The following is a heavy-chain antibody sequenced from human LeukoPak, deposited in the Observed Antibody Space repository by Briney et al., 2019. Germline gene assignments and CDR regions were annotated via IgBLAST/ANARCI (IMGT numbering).Heavy chain of an antibody. D-gene: IGHD4-17*01. V-gene: IGHV3-64*01. J-gene: IGHJ5*02. CDR3: ARGAMTTVIAQLGS. CDR1: GFTFSSYA. Sequence: GGSLRLSCAASGFTFSSYAMHWVRQAPGKGLEYVSAISSNGGSTYYANSVKGRFTISRDNSKNTLYLQMGSRRAADMAVYYCARGAMTTVIAQLGSWGQGTLVTVSS. CDR2: ISSNGGST.